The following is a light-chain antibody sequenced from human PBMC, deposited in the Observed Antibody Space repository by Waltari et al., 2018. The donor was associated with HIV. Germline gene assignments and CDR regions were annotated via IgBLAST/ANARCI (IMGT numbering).Light chain of an antibody. J-gene: IGKJ1*01. V-gene: IGKV1-8*01. Sequence: IRMTQSPSSFSASTGDRATITCRASQSISTSLAWYQLKPGKAPKLLTYGVSTLQSGVPSRFSGSGAGTDFTLTISCLQSDDFATYSCQQYYTYPQTFGQGTTVEIK. CDR1: QSISTS. CDR2: GVS. CDR3: QQYYTYPQT.